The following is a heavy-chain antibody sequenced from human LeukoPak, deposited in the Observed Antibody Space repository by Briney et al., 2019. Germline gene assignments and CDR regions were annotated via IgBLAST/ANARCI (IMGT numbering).Heavy chain of an antibody. D-gene: IGHD1-26*01. V-gene: IGHV1-18*01. Sequence: ASVKVSCKASGYTFTSYGISWVRQAPGQGLEWMGWISAYNGNTNYAQKLQGRVTMTTDTSTSTAYMELRSLRSDDTAVYYCAKDGAVGATFSYYYYMDVWGKGTTVTISS. J-gene: IGHJ6*03. CDR3: AKDGAVGATFSYYYYMDV. CDR2: ISAYNGNT. CDR1: GYTFTSYG.